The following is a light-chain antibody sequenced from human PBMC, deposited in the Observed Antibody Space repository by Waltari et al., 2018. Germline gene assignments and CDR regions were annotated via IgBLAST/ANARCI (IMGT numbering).Light chain of an antibody. CDR2: SAS. J-gene: IGKJ1*01. V-gene: IGKV3-11*01. Sequence: EIVLTQPPATLSLSPGEGATLPCRASQGVSSYLSCYQQQPGQPPRPLIYSASNRATGIPARFSGSGSGTDFTLTISSLEPEDFAVYYCQQRSNWPRTFGQGTKVEIK. CDR1: QGVSSY. CDR3: QQRSNWPRT.